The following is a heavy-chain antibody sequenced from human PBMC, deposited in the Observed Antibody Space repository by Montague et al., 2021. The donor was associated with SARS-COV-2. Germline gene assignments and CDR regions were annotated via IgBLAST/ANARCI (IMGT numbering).Heavy chain of an antibody. CDR3: ARGIVGATVPLDYYYGMDV. Sequence: SLRLSCAASGFTSGDHGMSWVRQAPGKGLEWVSGINWNGGSTGYADSVKGRFTISRDNAKNSLYMQMNSLRAEDTALYYCARGIVGATVPLDYYYGMDVWGQGTTVTVSS. CDR1: GFTSGDHG. J-gene: IGHJ6*02. V-gene: IGHV3-20*04. D-gene: IGHD1-26*01. CDR2: INWNGGST.